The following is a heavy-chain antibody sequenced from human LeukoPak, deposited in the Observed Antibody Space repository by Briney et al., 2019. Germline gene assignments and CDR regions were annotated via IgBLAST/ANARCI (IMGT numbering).Heavy chain of an antibody. CDR3: ATVSVGVRFDY. J-gene: IGHJ4*02. D-gene: IGHD3-16*01. CDR2: IGTAGDT. V-gene: IGHV3-13*01. CDR1: GFTFSRYD. Sequence: PGGSLRLSCAASGFTFSRYDMHWIRQATGKGLEWVAAIGTAGDTFYPDSVKGRFTISRDSAKNKLYLQMNSLRAEDTAVYYCATVSVGVRFDYWGQGALVAVSS.